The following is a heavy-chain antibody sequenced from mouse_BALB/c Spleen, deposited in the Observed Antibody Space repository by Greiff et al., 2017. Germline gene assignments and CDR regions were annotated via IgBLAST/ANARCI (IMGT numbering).Heavy chain of an antibody. CDR3: ASNPYFDV. CDR2: ISSGSSTI. J-gene: IGHJ1*01. CDR1: GFTFSSFG. V-gene: IGHV5-17*02. Sequence: EVKLMESGGGLVQPGGSRKLSCAASGFTFSSFGMHWVRQAPEKGLEWVAYISSGSSTIYYADTVKGRFTISRDNPKNTLFLQMTSLRSEDTAMYYCASNPYFDVWGAGTTVTVSS.